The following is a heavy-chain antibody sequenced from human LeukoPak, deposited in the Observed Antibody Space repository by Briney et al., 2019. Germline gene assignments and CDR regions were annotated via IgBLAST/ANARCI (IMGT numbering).Heavy chain of an antibody. Sequence: GGSLRLSCAASGFTFSSYAMNWVRQAPGKGLEWVSGISGSGATTYYADSVRGRFTISRDNSKNTVYLQMNSLRDEDTAVYYCAKRGIAVAGFDYWGRGTLVTVSS. J-gene: IGHJ2*01. CDR2: ISGSGATT. CDR3: AKRGIAVAGFDY. CDR1: GFTFSSYA. D-gene: IGHD6-19*01. V-gene: IGHV3-23*01.